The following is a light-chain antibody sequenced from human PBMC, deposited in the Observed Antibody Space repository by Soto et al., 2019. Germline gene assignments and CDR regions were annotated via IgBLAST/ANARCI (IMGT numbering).Light chain of an antibody. J-gene: IGKJ3*01. CDR1: QSISDS. CDR3: QHYNSYPFT. Sequence: DIQMTQSPSTLSASVGDRVTITCRASQSISDSLAWYQQRSGKAPKLLIYRASSLQGGVPSRFTGSGSGTEFTLTISSLQPDDSATYYCQHYNSYPFTFGPGTQVDIK. V-gene: IGKV1-5*03. CDR2: RAS.